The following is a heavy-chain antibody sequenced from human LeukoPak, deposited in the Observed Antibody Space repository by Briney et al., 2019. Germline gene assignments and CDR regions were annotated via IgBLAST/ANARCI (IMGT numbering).Heavy chain of an antibody. J-gene: IGHJ2*01. V-gene: IGHV4-39*07. Sequence: SETLSLTCTVSGGSISSSSYYWGWIRQPPGKGLEWIGSIYYSGSTYYNPSLKSRVTISVDTSKNQFSLKLSSVTAADTAVYYCAREARNRYFDLWGRGTLVTVSS. D-gene: IGHD2/OR15-2a*01. CDR2: IYYSGST. CDR3: AREARNRYFDL. CDR1: GGSISSSSYY.